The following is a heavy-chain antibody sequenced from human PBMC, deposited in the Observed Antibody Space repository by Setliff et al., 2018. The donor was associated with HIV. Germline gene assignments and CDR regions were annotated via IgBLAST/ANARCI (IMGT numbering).Heavy chain of an antibody. CDR2: IYTSGTT. CDR1: GDSISSYY. V-gene: IGHV4-4*07. Sequence: SETLSLTCTVSGDSISSYYWSWIRQTAGKGLEWIGRIYTSGTTNYNPSLKRRVTMSVDTSKNQFSLKLSSVTAADTAVYYCARNFWNGPPDYYYYGLDVWGQGTTVTVSS. D-gene: IGHD3-3*01. J-gene: IGHJ6*02. CDR3: ARNFWNGPPDYYYYGLDV.